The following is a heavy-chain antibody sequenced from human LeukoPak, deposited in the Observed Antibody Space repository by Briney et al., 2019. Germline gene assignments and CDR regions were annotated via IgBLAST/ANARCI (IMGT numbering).Heavy chain of an antibody. D-gene: IGHD2-8*01. Sequence: SETLSLTCTVSGGSVSSGSYYWSWIRQPPGKGLEWIGYIYYSGSTNYNPSLKSRVTISVDTSKNQFSLKLSSVTAADTAVYYCARNPPNIGKAFDIWGQGTMVTVSS. V-gene: IGHV4-61*01. CDR3: ARNPPNIGKAFDI. CDR1: GGSVSSGSYY. CDR2: IYYSGST. J-gene: IGHJ3*02.